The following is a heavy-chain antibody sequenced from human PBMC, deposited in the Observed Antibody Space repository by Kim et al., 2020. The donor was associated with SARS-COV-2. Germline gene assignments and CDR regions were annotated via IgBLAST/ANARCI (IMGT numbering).Heavy chain of an antibody. J-gene: IGHJ3*02. D-gene: IGHD1-26*01. Sequence: GESLKISCRGSGYSFTNYWIGWVRQMPEKGLEWMGIIYPGDSDTRYSPSFQGQVTISADKSISTAYLQWRSLKASDTAMYYCARRPRYRGGGNYYEGAFDIWGQGTMVTVSS. V-gene: IGHV5-51*01. CDR3: ARRPRYRGGGNYYEGAFDI. CDR2: IYPGDSDT. CDR1: GYSFTNYW.